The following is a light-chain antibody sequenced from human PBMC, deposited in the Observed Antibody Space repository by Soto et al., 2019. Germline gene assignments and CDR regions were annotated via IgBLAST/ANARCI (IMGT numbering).Light chain of an antibody. J-gene: IGKJ5*01. CDR3: QQYNSYSPT. V-gene: IGKV1-5*01. CDR2: DAS. Sequence: DIQRTQSPSTLSASVGDRVTTTCRASQSISSWLAWYQQKPGKAPKLLTYDASSLESGVPSRFSGSGSGTEFTLTISSLQPDDFATYYCQQYNSYSPTFGQGTRLE. CDR1: QSISSW.